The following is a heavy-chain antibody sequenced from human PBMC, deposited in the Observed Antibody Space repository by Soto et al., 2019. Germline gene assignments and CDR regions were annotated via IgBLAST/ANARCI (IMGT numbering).Heavy chain of an antibody. CDR3: ARDPRYYDSSGYGPPFTS. D-gene: IGHD3-22*01. Sequence: PSETLSLTCTVSGGSISSGGYYWSWIRQHPGKGLEWIGYIYYSGSTYYNPSLKSRVIISVDTSRNQFSLKLSSVTAADTAVYYCARDPRYYDSSGYGPPFTSWGQGTMVTVSS. V-gene: IGHV4-31*03. J-gene: IGHJ3*01. CDR1: GGSISSGGYY. CDR2: IYYSGST.